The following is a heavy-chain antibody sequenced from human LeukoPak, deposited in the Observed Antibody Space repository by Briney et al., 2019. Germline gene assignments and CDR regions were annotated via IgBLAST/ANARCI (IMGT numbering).Heavy chain of an antibody. CDR1: GGTFSSYA. Sequence: SVKVSCKASGGTFSSYAISWVRQAPGQGLEWMGRIIPILGIANYAQKFQGRVTITADKSTSTAYMELSSLRSEDTAVYYCARDIYSSSWYVDYFDYWGQGTLVTVSS. CDR2: IIPILGIA. V-gene: IGHV1-69*04. CDR3: ARDIYSSSWYVDYFDY. D-gene: IGHD6-13*01. J-gene: IGHJ4*02.